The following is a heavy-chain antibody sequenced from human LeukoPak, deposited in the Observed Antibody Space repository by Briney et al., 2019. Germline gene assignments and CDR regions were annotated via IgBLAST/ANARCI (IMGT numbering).Heavy chain of an antibody. V-gene: IGHV3-23*01. CDR3: ANLGFVVVVAATTWFDP. CDR1: GFTFSSYA. Sequence: PGGSLRLSCAASGFTFSSYAMSWVRQAPGKGLEWVSAISGSGGSTYYADSVKGRFTISSDNSKNTLYLQMNTLRAEDTAVYYCANLGFVVVVAATTWFDPWGQGTLVTVSS. D-gene: IGHD2-15*01. J-gene: IGHJ5*02. CDR2: ISGSGGST.